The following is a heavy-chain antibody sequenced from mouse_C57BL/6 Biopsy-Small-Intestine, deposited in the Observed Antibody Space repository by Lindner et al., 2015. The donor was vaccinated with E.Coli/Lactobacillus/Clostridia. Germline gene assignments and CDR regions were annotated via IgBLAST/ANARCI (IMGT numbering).Heavy chain of an antibody. V-gene: IGHV1-20*01. J-gene: IGHJ4*01. Sequence: SVKVSCKASGYTFMSYGITWVRQAPGQGLEWMGWVNPNSGDTGYAQKFQGRVTMTRENSISIVYMELSSLKSEDTAVYYCARGLWNLLPFDLWGQGTLVTVSS. CDR2: VNPNSGDT. CDR1: GYTFMSYG. D-gene: IGHD6-5*01. CDR3: ARGLWNLLPFDL.